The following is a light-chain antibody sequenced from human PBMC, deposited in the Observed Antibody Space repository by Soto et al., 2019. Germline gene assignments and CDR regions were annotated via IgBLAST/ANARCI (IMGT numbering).Light chain of an antibody. CDR2: APS. J-gene: IGKJ1*01. V-gene: IGKV1-6*01. CDR3: LQNYRSPWT. Sequence: AIQMTQSPSSLSASVGDRVTITCRASQAIGNDLGWYQQIPGKAPKLLIYAPSRLHSGVPSKFSGSGSGSDFTLTISSLQPEDFATYYCLQNYRSPWTFGQGTKVELK. CDR1: QAIGND.